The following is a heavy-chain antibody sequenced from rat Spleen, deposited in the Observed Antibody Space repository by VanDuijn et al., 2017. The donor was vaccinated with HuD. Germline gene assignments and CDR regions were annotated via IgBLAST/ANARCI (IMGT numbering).Heavy chain of an antibody. J-gene: IGHJ1*01. CDR2: ISPSGGTT. CDR3: AKEAGSGGYWYFDF. D-gene: IGHD5-1*01. Sequence: EVQLVESGGGLVQPGRSLKLSCAASGFTFSDYYMAWVRQAPTKGLEWVASISPSGGTTYYRDSVKGRFTISRDNAKNTLYLQMDSLRSEDTATYYCAKEAGSGGYWYFDFWGPGTMVTVSS. CDR1: GFTFSDYY. V-gene: IGHV5-25*01.